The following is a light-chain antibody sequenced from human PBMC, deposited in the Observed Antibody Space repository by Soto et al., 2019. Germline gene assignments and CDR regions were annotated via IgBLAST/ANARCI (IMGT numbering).Light chain of an antibody. V-gene: IGKV3-20*01. CDR3: QQYGSAPWT. CDR1: QSVSRSY. CDR2: GAS. J-gene: IGKJ1*01. Sequence: EIVLTQSPGTLSLSPGERATLSCRASQSVSRSYLAWYQQKPGQAPRPLIYGASSRAISIPDRFSGSGSGTDFTLTISRLEPEDFAVYYCQQYGSAPWTFGQGTKVEIK.